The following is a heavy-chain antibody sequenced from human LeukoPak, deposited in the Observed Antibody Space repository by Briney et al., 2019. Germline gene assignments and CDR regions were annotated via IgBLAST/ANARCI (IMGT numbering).Heavy chain of an antibody. CDR1: GFTFSAYA. V-gene: IGHV3-23*01. Sequence: GGSLRLSRTASGFTFSAYAMMWVRQAPGKGPEWVSAIRGGGGSAFYADSVKGRFTISRDNSKYTLFLQMNSLRAEDTAVYYCARDPNGDYIGAFDMWGPGTMVTVSS. CDR2: IRGGGGSA. CDR3: ARDPNGDYIGAFDM. J-gene: IGHJ3*02. D-gene: IGHD4-17*01.